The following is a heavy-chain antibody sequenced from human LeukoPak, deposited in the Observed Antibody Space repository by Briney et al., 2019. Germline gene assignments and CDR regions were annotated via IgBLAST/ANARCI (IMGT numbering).Heavy chain of an antibody. D-gene: IGHD6-13*01. CDR2: TYNSGST. V-gene: IGHV4-4*07. J-gene: IGHJ2*01. CDR3: ARVSSSWYQDWYFDL. CDR1: GGSMSSYD. Sequence: SETLSLTCTVSGGSMSSYDWSWIRQPAGKGLEWIGRTYNSGSTNYNPSLKSRVIMSVDTSKNQFSLKLSSVTAADTAVYYCARVSSSWYQDWYFDLWGRGTLVTVSS.